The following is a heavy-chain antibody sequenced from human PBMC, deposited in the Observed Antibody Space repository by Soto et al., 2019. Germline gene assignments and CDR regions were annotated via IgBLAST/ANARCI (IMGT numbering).Heavy chain of an antibody. V-gene: IGHV3-23*01. CDR1: GFTFSSYA. CDR3: AKLYYYDSSGYLPFDY. Sequence: PGGSLRLSCAASGFTFSSYAMSWVRQAPGKGLEWVSAISGSGGSTYYADSVKGRFTISRDNSKNTLYLQMNSLGAEDTAVYYCAKLYYYDSSGYLPFDYWGQGTLVTVSS. CDR2: ISGSGGST. D-gene: IGHD3-22*01. J-gene: IGHJ4*02.